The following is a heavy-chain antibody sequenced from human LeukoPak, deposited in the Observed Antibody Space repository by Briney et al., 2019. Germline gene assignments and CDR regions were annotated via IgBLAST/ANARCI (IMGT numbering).Heavy chain of an antibody. V-gene: IGHV4-59*12. CDR2: IYYSGST. CDR1: GGSISSYY. J-gene: IGHJ4*02. D-gene: IGHD6-19*01. CDR3: AREVAGTGY. Sequence: SETLSLTCTVSGGSISSYYWSWIRQPPGKGLEWIGYIYYSGSTNYNPSLKSRVTISVDTSKNQFSLKLSSVTAADTAVYYCAREVAGTGYWGQGTLVTVSS.